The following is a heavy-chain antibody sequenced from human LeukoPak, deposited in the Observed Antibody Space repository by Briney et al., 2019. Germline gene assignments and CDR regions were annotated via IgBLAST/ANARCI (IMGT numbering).Heavy chain of an antibody. CDR2: IYPGDSDT. D-gene: IGHD3-3*01. J-gene: IGHJ6*03. CDR1: GYSFTSYW. CDR3: ARLPRAGYYDFWSGYYTNDYYYYYMDV. Sequence: GESLKISCKGSGYSFTSYWIGWVRQMPGKGLEWMGIIYPGDSDTRYSPSFQGQVTISADKSISTAYLQWSSLKASDTAMYYCARLPRAGYYDFWSGYYTNDYYYYYMDVWGKGTTVTVSS. V-gene: IGHV5-51*01.